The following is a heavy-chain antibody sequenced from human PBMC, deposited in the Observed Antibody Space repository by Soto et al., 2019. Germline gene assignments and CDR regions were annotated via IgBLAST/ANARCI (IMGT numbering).Heavy chain of an antibody. V-gene: IGHV3-48*03. Sequence: LRXSCASSGFIVSEYEMNWVRQAPGKGLEWVSYISISGTTIHFADSVKGRFTISRDNAKNSVYLQMNSLKIEDTAVYYCAREGGFDWFYPWAQRTLVTVSS. CDR3: AREGGFDWFYP. CDR1: GFIVSEYE. CDR2: ISISGTTI. J-gene: IGHJ5*02.